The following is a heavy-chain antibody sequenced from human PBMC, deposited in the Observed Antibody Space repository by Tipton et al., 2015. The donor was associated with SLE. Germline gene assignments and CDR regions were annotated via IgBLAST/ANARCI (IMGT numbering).Heavy chain of an antibody. J-gene: IGHJ4*02. V-gene: IGHV4-59*01. Sequence: TLSLTCSVSGVSISTYYWSWIRQPPGKGLEWIGYMYYSGSTTYNPSLKSRVTISIDTSKNQFSLKLNTVTAADTAVYYCGRAIGVHYFHVWGQGTLVTVSS. CDR2: MYYSGST. D-gene: IGHD2-21*01. CDR3: GRAIGVHYFHV. CDR1: GVSISTYY.